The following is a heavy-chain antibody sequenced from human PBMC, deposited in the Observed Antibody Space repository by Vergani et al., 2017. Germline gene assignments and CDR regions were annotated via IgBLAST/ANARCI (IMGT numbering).Heavy chain of an antibody. D-gene: IGHD3-22*01. CDR3: ARADGSGYNYFDL. Sequence: QVQLVQSGAEVKKTGSSVKVSCKASGYTFTYRYLHWVRQAPGQALEWMGWITPFNGNTNYAQKFQDRVTITRDRSMSTAYMELSSLRSEDTAVYYCARADGSGYNYFDLWGRATLVTVSS. J-gene: IGHJ2*01. CDR2: ITPFNGNT. CDR1: GYTFTYRY. V-gene: IGHV1-45*02.